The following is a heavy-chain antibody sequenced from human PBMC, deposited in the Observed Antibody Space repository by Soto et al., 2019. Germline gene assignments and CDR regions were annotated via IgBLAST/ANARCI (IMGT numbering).Heavy chain of an antibody. D-gene: IGHD1-26*01. Sequence: QVQLVQSGAEVKKPGASVKVSCKASGYSFSSYYMHWVRQAPGQGLEWMGVINPSGDSITYAQKFQGRVTMTKDTSTSTLFMEVSSLRSEVTAVYFCARDWEFGYWGQGTLVTVSS. CDR2: INPSGDSI. CDR1: GYSFSSYY. V-gene: IGHV1-46*01. J-gene: IGHJ4*02. CDR3: ARDWEFGY.